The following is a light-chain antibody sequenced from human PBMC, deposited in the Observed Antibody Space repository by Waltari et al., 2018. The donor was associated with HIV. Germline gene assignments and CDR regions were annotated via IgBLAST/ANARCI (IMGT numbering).Light chain of an antibody. V-gene: IGLV2-14*03. CDR1: DRDFGLYNY. J-gene: IGLJ2*01. CDR3: ASFTGDDTVL. CDR2: DVD. Sequence: SAVTQPASVSGLPGQSVTISCPGGDRDFGLYNYVSWYQQHPGKVPRLILFDVDSRAPGISDRFSGSKSGPTASLNISGLRAEDEADYYCASFTGDDTVLFGGGTKVTVL.